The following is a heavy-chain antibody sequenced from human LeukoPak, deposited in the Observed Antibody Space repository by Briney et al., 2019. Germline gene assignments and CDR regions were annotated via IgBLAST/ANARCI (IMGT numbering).Heavy chain of an antibody. J-gene: IGHJ6*03. Sequence: ASVKVSCKASGGTFSSYAISWVRQAPGQGLEWMGGIIPIFGTANYAQKFQGRVTITTDESTSTAYMELSSLRSEDTAVYYCARGMVYASRCYYMDVWGKGTTVTVSS. D-gene: IGHD2-8*01. CDR1: GGTFSSYA. CDR3: ARGMVYASRCYYMDV. V-gene: IGHV1-69*05. CDR2: IIPIFGTA.